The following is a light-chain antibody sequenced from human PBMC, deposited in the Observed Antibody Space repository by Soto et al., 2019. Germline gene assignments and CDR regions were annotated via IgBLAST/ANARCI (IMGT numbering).Light chain of an antibody. CDR1: QGIRND. CDR2: AAS. Sequence: AIQMTQSPSSLSASVGDRITITCRASQGIRNDLSWYQQKSGKAPKLLIFAASSLKSGVPSRFSGSGSGTEFTLTISSLQTEDFATYYCLQDYSYPLTFGGGTKVEIK. CDR3: LQDYSYPLT. J-gene: IGKJ4*01. V-gene: IGKV1-6*01.